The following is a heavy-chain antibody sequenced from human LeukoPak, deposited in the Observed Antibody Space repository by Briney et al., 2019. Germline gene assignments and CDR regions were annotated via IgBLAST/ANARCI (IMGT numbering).Heavy chain of an antibody. CDR3: TRDQEGSDY. J-gene: IGHJ4*02. CDR2: ITSSSSAK. V-gene: IGHV3-48*01. CDR1: GFTFSTYS. Sequence: GGSLRLSCVASGFTFSTYSMNWVRQVPGKGLEWVSYITSSSSAKYYADSVKGRFTISRDNAENSLYLQINSLRAEDTAVYYCTRDQEGSDYWGQGTLVTVSS.